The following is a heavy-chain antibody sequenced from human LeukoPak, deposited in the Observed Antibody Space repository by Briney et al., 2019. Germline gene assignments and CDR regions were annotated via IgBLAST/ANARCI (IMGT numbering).Heavy chain of an antibody. CDR3: ARINSGRHLGDAFDI. D-gene: IGHD5-12*01. CDR2: IKQDESEK. Sequence: GGSLRLSCAASGFTFSSYWMSWVRQAPGKGLEWVANIKQDESEKYYVDSVKGRFTISRDNAKNSLYLQMNSLRAGDTAVYYCARINSGRHLGDAFDIWGQGTTVIVSS. V-gene: IGHV3-7*01. CDR1: GFTFSSYW. J-gene: IGHJ3*02.